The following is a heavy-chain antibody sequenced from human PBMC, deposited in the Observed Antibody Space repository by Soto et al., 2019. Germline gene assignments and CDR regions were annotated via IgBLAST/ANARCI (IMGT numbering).Heavy chain of an antibody. CDR1: GGSFSGYY. CDR2: INHRGST. V-gene: IGHV4-34*01. CDR3: ARDGFCTSTTCRVGNWFDP. Sequence: QVQLQQWGAGLLKPSETLSLTCVVYGGSFSGYYWSWIRQSPGKGLEWIGGINHRGSTNYNPSLESRVTISVDTSKNQFSLKLPSVTAADTPMYYCARDGFCTSTTCRVGNWFDPWGQGTLVTVSS. J-gene: IGHJ5*02. D-gene: IGHD2-2*01.